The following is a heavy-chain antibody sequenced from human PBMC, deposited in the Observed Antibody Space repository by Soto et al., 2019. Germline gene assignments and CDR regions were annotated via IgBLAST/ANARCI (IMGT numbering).Heavy chain of an antibody. Sequence: SETLSLTCTVSGGSMSNGYYYWSWVRQNPGKGLEWIGHIYHSGRTYYNPSLKSRVGILVDTSKNQFSLNLNSVTAADTAVYYCARWVEVSLDYFDYWGQGTLVTVSS. CDR2: IYHSGRT. J-gene: IGHJ4*02. CDR3: ARWVEVSLDYFDY. D-gene: IGHD1-20*01. CDR1: GGSMSNGYYY. V-gene: IGHV4-31*03.